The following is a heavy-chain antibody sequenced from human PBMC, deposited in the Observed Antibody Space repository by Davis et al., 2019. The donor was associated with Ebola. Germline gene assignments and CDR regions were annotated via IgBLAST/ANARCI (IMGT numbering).Heavy chain of an antibody. D-gene: IGHD2-21*02. V-gene: IGHV3-48*03. Sequence: PGESLKISCAASGFTFSSYEMNWVRQAPGKGLEWVSYISSSGSTIYYADSVKGRFTISRDNAKNSLYLQMNSLRAEDTAVYYCARDTPCDGGDCPIYYYYYGMDVWGQGTTVTVSS. CDR2: ISSSGSTI. J-gene: IGHJ6*02. CDR3: ARDTPCDGGDCPIYYYYYGMDV. CDR1: GFTFSSYE.